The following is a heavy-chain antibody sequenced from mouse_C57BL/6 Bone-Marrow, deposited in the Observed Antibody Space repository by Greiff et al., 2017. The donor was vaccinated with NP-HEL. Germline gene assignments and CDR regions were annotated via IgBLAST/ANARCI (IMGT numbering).Heavy chain of an antibody. J-gene: IGHJ4*01. Sequence: QVQLQQSGAELVRPGTSVKVSCKASGYAFTNYLIEWVKQRPGQGLEWIGVINPGSGGTNYNEKFKGKATLTADKSSSTAYMQLSSLTSEDSAVYFCARRRSYYSNYGYAMDYWGQGTSGTVSS. D-gene: IGHD2-5*01. CDR2: INPGSGGT. V-gene: IGHV1-54*01. CDR3: ARRRSYYSNYGYAMDY. CDR1: GYAFTNYL.